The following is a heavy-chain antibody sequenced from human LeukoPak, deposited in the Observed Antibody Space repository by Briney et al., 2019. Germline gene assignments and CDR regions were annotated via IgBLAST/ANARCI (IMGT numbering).Heavy chain of an antibody. CDR1: GGTFSSYA. Sequence: SVTVSCKASGGTFSSYAISWVRQPPGQGLEWMGRIISIFSTANYAQLFHGRVTITKDESNSTAYMELTSLRSDDTVVYYCAAIGYCTNGVCAGIDYWGQGNLVTVSS. D-gene: IGHD2-8*01. CDR2: IISIFSTA. J-gene: IGHJ4*02. CDR3: AAIGYCTNGVCAGIDY. V-gene: IGHV1-69*05.